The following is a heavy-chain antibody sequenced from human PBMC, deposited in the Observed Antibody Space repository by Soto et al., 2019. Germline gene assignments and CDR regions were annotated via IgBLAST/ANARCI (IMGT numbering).Heavy chain of an antibody. Sequence: QVQLVQSGAEVKKPGSSVKVSCKASGGTFSTSSINWLRQAPGQRPEWMGNILPIFGTADYAQKFRDRVTITADKSTNTAYMGLRSLFSGDAAVYYCARGHEYGGNSDAYDIWGQGTVVTVSS. J-gene: IGHJ3*02. D-gene: IGHD4-17*01. CDR2: ILPIFGTA. V-gene: IGHV1-69*14. CDR1: GGTFSTSS. CDR3: ARGHEYGGNSDAYDI.